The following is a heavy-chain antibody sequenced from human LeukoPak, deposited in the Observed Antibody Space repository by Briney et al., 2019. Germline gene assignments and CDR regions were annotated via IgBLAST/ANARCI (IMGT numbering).Heavy chain of an antibody. CDR3: AKDLGAGGGSVFDY. V-gene: IGHV3-23*01. D-gene: IGHD3-10*01. CDR1: GFTFSNSA. Sequence: GGSLRLSCAASGFTFSNSAMSWVRQAPGKGLEWVSAISGSGGNTYYADSVKGRFTISKDNSRDTLYLQMNSLRAEDTAIYYCAKDLGAGGGSVFDYWGQGALVTVSS. CDR2: ISGSGGNT. J-gene: IGHJ4*02.